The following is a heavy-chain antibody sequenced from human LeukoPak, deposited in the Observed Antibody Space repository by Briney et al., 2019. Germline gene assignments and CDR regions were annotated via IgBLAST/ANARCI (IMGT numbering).Heavy chain of an antibody. V-gene: IGHV3-23*01. Sequence: PGGSLRLSCEASGFTFSSYAMSWVRQAPGKGLEWVSGIIDSGDITYYANSVKGRFTISRDNSKNTLYLEMNSLRAEDTAIYYCAKMKGHPLPKYYMDVWGQGTTVTVSS. J-gene: IGHJ6*01. D-gene: IGHD1-26*01. CDR1: GFTFSSYA. CDR3: AKMKGHPLPKYYMDV. CDR2: IIDSGDIT.